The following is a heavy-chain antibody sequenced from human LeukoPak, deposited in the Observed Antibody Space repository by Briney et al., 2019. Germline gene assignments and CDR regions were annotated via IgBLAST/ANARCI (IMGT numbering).Heavy chain of an antibody. CDR2: IYYSGST. J-gene: IGHJ3*02. V-gene: IGHV4-61*01. D-gene: IGHD3/OR15-3a*01. Sequence: SETLSLTCTVSGVSISTSSNYWGWLRQPPGMGRERIGYIYYSGSTNYNPSLKSRVTISVDTSKNQFSLKLSSVTAADTAVYYCARDKARTGAFDIWGQGTMVTVSS. CDR3: ARDKARTGAFDI. CDR1: GVSISTSSNY.